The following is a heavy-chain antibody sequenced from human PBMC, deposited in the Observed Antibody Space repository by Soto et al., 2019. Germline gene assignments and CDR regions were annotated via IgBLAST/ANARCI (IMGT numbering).Heavy chain of an antibody. Sequence: ASVKVSCKASGYTFTSYYMHWVRQAPGQGLEWMGWISAYNGNTNYAQKLQGRVTMTTDTSTSTAYMELRSLRSDDTAVYYCARDRGKTGTARLDYWGQGTLVTVSS. CDR2: ISAYNGNT. CDR3: ARDRGKTGTARLDY. D-gene: IGHD1-1*01. V-gene: IGHV1-18*04. CDR1: GYTFTSYY. J-gene: IGHJ4*02.